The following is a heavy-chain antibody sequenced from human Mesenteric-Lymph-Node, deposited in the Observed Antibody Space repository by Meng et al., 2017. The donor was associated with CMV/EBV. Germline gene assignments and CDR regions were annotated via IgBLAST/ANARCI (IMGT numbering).Heavy chain of an antibody. J-gene: IGHJ4*02. CDR1: GFTFSSYS. D-gene: IGHD1-1*01. Sequence: GGSLRLSCAASGFTFSSYSMNWVRQAPGKGLEWVSSISSSSSYIYYADSVKGRFTIPRDNAKNSLYLQMNSLRAEDTAVYYCARDRALETTRDWGQGTLVTVSS. CDR3: ARDRALETTRD. V-gene: IGHV3-21*01. CDR2: ISSSSSYI.